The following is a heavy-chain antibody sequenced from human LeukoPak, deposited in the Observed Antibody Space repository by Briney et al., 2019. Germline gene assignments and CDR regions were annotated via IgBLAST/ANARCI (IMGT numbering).Heavy chain of an antibody. CDR3: ARGPLVGATTPRGYVFDY. D-gene: IGHD1-26*01. J-gene: IGHJ4*02. CDR1: GGTFSNYA. Sequence: GASVKVSCKASGGTFSNYAISWVRQAPGQGLEWMGGIIPIFDTADYAQKFQGRVTITADKSTSTAYMELSSLRSEDTAVYYCARGPLVGATTPRGYVFDYWGQGTLVTVSS. CDR2: IIPIFDTA. V-gene: IGHV1-69*06.